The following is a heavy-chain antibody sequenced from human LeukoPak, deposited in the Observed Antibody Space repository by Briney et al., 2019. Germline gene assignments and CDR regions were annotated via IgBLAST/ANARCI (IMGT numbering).Heavy chain of an antibody. D-gene: IGHD2-15*01. J-gene: IGHJ4*02. CDR1: GGSISSSYW. CDR2: IYHSGST. V-gene: IGHV4-4*02. Sequence: PSETLSLTCAVSGGSISSSYWWSWIRQPPGKGLEWIGEIYHSGSTNYNLSLKSRVTMSVDTSKNQFSLKLSSVTAADTAVYYCARGTAATFDYWGQGTLVTVSS. CDR3: ARGTAATFDY.